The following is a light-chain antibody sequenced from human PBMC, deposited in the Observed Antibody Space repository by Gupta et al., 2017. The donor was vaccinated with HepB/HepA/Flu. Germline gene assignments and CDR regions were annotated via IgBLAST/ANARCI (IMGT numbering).Light chain of an antibody. J-gene: IGKJ4*01. Sequence: EIVLTQSPATLSLSPGERATLSCRASQSVSIHLAWYQQKPGQAPRLLIYDASNRATGIPARFSGSGSGTAFTLTISSPEPEDFAVYYCQRRSNWPLTFGGGTKVEIK. CDR2: DAS. V-gene: IGKV3-11*01. CDR3: QRRSNWPLT. CDR1: QSVSIH.